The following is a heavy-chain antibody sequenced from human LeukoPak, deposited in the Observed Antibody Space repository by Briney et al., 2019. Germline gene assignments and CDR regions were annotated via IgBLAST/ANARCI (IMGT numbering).Heavy chain of an antibody. V-gene: IGHV3-11*01. D-gene: IGHD4-17*01. CDR1: GFTFSDYY. J-gene: IGHJ3*02. CDR3: AREDDYGYPFDI. Sequence: GGSLRLFWAASGFTFSDYYMSWIRQAPGKGLEGVSYISSSGSTIYYADSVKGRFTISRDNAKNSLYLQMNSLRAEDTAVYYCAREDDYGYPFDIWGQGTMVTVSS. CDR2: ISSSGSTI.